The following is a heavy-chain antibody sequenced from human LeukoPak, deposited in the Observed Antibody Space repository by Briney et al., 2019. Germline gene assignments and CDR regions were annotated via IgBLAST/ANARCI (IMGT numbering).Heavy chain of an antibody. CDR1: GGSFSGYY. CDR2: INHSGST. CDR3: ASARSGYSYGWNYYYYMDV. V-gene: IGHV4-34*01. D-gene: IGHD5-18*01. J-gene: IGHJ6*03. Sequence: SETLFLTCAVYGGSFSGYYWSWIRQPPGKGLEWIGEINHSGSTNYNPSLKSRVTISVDTSKNQFSLKLSSVTAADTAVYYCASARSGYSYGWNYYYYMDVWGKGTTVTVSS.